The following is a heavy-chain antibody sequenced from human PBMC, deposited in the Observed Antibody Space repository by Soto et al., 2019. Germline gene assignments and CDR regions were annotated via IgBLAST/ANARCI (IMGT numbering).Heavy chain of an antibody. CDR3: AIDSSGWPGIPEYFQH. D-gene: IGHD6-19*01. CDR1: GFTFSSYW. J-gene: IGHJ1*01. V-gene: IGHV3-74*01. Sequence: EVQLVESGGGLVQPGGSLRLSCAASGFTFSSYWMHWVRQAPGKGLVWVSRINSDGSSTSYADSVKGRFTISRDNAKNTLYLQMNSLRAEDMAVYYCAIDSSGWPGIPEYFQHWGQGTLVTVSS. CDR2: INSDGSST.